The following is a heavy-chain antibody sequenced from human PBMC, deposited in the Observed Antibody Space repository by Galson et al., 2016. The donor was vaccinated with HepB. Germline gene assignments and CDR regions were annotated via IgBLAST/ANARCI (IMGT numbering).Heavy chain of an antibody. CDR2: IDTSNGKT. J-gene: IGHJ4*02. D-gene: IGHD6-6*01. CDR1: GYTFTTYS. V-gene: IGHV1-18*01. Sequence: SVKVSCKASGYTFTTYSISWVRQAPGQGLGWMGWIDTSNGKTNYPQKFQDRVTLTTDTSTSTTYMELRSLISDDTAVYYCARHYSSTWPAGLIFDSWGPGTRVTVSS. CDR3: ARHYSSTWPAGLIFDS.